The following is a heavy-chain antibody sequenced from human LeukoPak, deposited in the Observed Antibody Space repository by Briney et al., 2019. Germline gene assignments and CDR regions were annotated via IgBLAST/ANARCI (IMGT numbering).Heavy chain of an antibody. D-gene: IGHD6-19*01. CDR2: INRSGST. J-gene: IGHJ6*04. V-gene: IGHV4-34*01. Sequence: SETLSLTCAVYGGSFSGYYWSWIRQPPGKGLEWIGEINRSGSTNYNPSLKSRVTISVDTSKNQFSLKLSSVTAADTAVYYCARGRGGGSGWYYYYYGMDVWGKGTTVTVSS. CDR3: ARGRGGGSGWYYYYYGMDV. CDR1: GGSFSGYY.